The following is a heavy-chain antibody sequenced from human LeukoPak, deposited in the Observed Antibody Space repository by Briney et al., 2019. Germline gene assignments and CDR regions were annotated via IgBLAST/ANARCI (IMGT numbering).Heavy chain of an antibody. CDR1: GGSISSYY. V-gene: IGHV4-39*07. CDR2: IYYSGST. J-gene: IGHJ4*02. Sequence: SETLSLTCTVSGGSISSYYWGWIRQPPGKGLEWIGSIYYSGSTYYNPSLKSRVTISVDTSKNQFSLKLSSVTAADTAVYYCARVEDYDILTGFDYWGQGTLVTVSS. CDR3: ARVEDYDILTGFDY. D-gene: IGHD3-9*01.